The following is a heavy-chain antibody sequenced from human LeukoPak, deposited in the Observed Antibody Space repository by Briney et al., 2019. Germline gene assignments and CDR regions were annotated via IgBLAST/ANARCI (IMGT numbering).Heavy chain of an antibody. CDR1: GFTFSSYA. J-gene: IGHJ4*02. V-gene: IGHV3-30*14. CDR2: ISYDGSNK. D-gene: IGHD5-18*01. CDR3: ARDPGYDYGYDY. Sequence: GGSLRLSCAASGFTFSSYAMHWVRQAPSKGLEWVAVISYDGSNKYYADSVKGRFTISRDNSKNTLYLQKNSLRAEDTAVYYCARDPGYDYGYDYWGQGTLVTVSS.